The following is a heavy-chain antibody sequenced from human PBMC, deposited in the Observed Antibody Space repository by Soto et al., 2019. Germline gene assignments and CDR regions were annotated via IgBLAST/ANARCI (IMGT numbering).Heavy chain of an antibody. CDR1: GGSLRDYF. D-gene: IGHD2-21*01. CDR3: ARGGISHWAYFYYMDV. V-gene: IGHV4-34*01. J-gene: IGHJ6*03. CDR2: INHLGSI. Sequence: SETLSLTCVVSGGSLRDYFWSWIRPHPGMALEWIGEINHLGSINYNPSLKSRVTMSVDTSKNQFSLTLNSVTAADTATYYCARGGISHWAYFYYMDVWDRGTTVTVSS.